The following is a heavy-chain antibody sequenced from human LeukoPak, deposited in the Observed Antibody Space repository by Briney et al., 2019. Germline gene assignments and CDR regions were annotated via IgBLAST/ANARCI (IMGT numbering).Heavy chain of an antibody. V-gene: IGHV3-23*01. CDR3: TKGLGVVIDFLLFDS. CDR2: FSSSGDIT. CDR1: GFTFSTYD. J-gene: IGHJ4*02. Sequence: PGGSLRLSFAASGFTFSTYDISWVRQAPGQGLEWVSTFSSSGDITYYADSVKGRFTISRDNSKNTVDLQMNSLRAEDTALYYCTKGLGVVIDFLLFDSWGQGTLVAVSS. D-gene: IGHD3-3*01.